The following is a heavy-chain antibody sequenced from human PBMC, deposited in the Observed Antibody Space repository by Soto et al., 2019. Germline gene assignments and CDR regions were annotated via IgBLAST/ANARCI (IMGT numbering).Heavy chain of an antibody. D-gene: IGHD2-15*01. CDR1: GFTFSTYA. CDR3: AKAGGDCSGGTCYSGQGDC. J-gene: IGHJ4*02. CDR2: ITGSGGST. Sequence: EVQLLESGGGLVQPGGSLRLSCTASGFTFSTYAMNWVRQAPGKGLEWVSGITGSGGSTYYADSVKGRFTISRDNCKNTLALQINSLRAEDTAVYYCAKAGGDCSGGTCYSGQGDCWGQGNLVTVSS. V-gene: IGHV3-23*01.